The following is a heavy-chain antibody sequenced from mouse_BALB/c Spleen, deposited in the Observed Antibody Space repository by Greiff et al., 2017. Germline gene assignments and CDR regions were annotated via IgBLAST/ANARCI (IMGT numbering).Heavy chain of an antibody. V-gene: IGHV5-6-5*01. Sequence: EVHLVESGGGLVKPGGSLKLSCAASGFTFSSYAMSWVRQTPEKRLEWVAYISSGGSTYYPDSVKGRLTISRDNARNILYLQMSSLRSEDTAMYYCARGQIVRLRNWYFDVWGAGTTVTVSS. CDR2: ISSGGST. CDR1: GFTFSSYA. J-gene: IGHJ1*01. D-gene: IGHD1-2*01. CDR3: ARGQIVRLRNWYFDV.